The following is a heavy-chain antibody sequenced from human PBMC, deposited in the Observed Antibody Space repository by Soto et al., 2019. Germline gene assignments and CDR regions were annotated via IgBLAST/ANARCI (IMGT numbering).Heavy chain of an antibody. CDR3: ARGEVRTTFRH. D-gene: IGHD3-10*01. J-gene: IGHJ4*02. Sequence: QVQLQESGPGLVRPSQTLSLTCTVSGVSISSGGYYWSWIRQHPGKGLEWIGYIYDSGTTYYNTSLNSRLTISGDTSKNQLSLKLTSVTAADTAVYYCARGEVRTTFRHWGQGTLVSVSS. V-gene: IGHV4-31*03. CDR1: GVSISSGGYY. CDR2: IYDSGTT.